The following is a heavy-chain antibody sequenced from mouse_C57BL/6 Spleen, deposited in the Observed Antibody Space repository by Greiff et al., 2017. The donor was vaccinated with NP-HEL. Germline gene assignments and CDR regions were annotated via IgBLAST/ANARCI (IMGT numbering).Heavy chain of an antibody. J-gene: IGHJ1*03. CDR1: GYTFTSYW. CDR2: IDPSDSYT. CDR3: ARERNQKAVDV. Sequence: QVQLQQPGAELVMPGASVKLSCKASGYTFTSYWMHWVKQRPGQGLEWIGEIDPSDSYTNYNQKFKGKSTLPVDKSSSTAYMQLSSLTSEDSAVYYCARERNQKAVDVWGTGTTVTVSS. V-gene: IGHV1-69*01.